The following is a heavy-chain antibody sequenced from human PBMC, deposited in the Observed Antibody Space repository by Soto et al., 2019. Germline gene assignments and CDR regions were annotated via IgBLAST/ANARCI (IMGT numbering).Heavy chain of an antibody. CDR3: ARVVAVAGTNRPNFDY. CDR2: ISAYNGNT. J-gene: IGHJ4*02. V-gene: IGHV1-18*01. CDR1: GYTFTSYG. D-gene: IGHD6-19*01. Sequence: ASVKVSCKASGYTFTSYGISWVRQAPGQGLEWMGWISAYNGNTNYAQKLQGRVTMTTDTSTSTAYMELRSLRSDDTAVYYCARVVAVAGTNRPNFDYWGQRTLVTVSS.